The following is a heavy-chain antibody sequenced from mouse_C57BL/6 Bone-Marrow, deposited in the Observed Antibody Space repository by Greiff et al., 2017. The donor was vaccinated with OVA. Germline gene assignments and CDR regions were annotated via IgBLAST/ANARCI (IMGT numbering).Heavy chain of an antibody. CDR3: ARHPLYGNYSMDY. J-gene: IGHJ4*01. CDR1: GFTFSDYY. V-gene: IGHV5-12*01. D-gene: IGHD2-1*01. CDR2: ISNGGGST. Sequence: EAQLVESGEGLVKPGGSLKLSCAASGFTFSDYYMYWVRQTPEKRLEWVAYISNGGGSTYYPDTVKGRFTISRDNAKNTLYLQMSRLKSEDTAMYYCARHPLYGNYSMDYWGQGTSVTVSS.